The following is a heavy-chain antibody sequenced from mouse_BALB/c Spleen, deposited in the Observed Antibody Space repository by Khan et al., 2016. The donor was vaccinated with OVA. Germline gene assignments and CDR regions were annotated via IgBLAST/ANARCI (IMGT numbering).Heavy chain of an antibody. J-gene: IGHJ1*01. CDR3: ARGASYWYFDV. CDR1: GYTFTNYG. V-gene: IGHV9-1*02. Sequence: QIQLVQSGPELKKPGETVKISCKASGYTFTNYGMNWVKQAPGKGLNWMGWINTYTGEPTYTDDFKGRFAFSLETSASTAYLQINNLKNEDMATYFCARGASYWYFDVWGAGTTVTVSS. CDR2: INTYTGEP.